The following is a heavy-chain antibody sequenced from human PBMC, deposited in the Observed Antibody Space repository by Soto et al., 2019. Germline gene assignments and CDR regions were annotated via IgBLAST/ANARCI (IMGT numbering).Heavy chain of an antibody. CDR3: ARFGLRAVDYYYGMDV. J-gene: IGHJ6*02. V-gene: IGHV1-18*01. D-gene: IGHD2-21*01. Sequence: QVELVQSGGVVKRPGASVKVSCKASGYMFNKYGSAWVRLAAGQGLEWMGYVSAHDGKTDYAEKFQDRVTMTTDTSANTGDMELTSLRSDDRAVYYCARFGLRAVDYYYGMDVWGQGTAVVVSS. CDR2: VSAHDGKT. CDR1: GYMFNKYG.